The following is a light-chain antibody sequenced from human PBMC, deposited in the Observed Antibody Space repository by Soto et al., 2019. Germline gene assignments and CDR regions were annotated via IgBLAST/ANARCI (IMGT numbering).Light chain of an antibody. CDR1: SSDVGAYNY. CDR3: SSYTTSHTVI. J-gene: IGLJ2*01. Sequence: QPVLTQPASVSGSPGQSITISCTGTSSDVGAYNYVSWYQQHPGKAPKLMIYDVDNRPSGVSNRFSGSKSGNTASLTISGLQTEDETDYYCSSYTTSHTVIFGGGTKLTVL. CDR2: DVD. V-gene: IGLV2-14*01.